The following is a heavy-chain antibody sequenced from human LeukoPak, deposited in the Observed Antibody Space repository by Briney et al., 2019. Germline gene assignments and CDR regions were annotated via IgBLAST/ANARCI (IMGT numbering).Heavy chain of an antibody. CDR3: ARDGRGGGSYYSDY. J-gene: IGHJ4*02. Sequence: ASVKVSCKASGGTFSSYAISWVRQASGQGLEWMGGIIPIFGTANYAQKFQGRVTITADESTSTAYMELSSLRSEDTALYHCARDGRGGGSYYSDYWGQGTLVTVSS. D-gene: IGHD2-15*01. CDR1: GGTFSSYA. V-gene: IGHV1-69*13. CDR2: IIPIFGTA.